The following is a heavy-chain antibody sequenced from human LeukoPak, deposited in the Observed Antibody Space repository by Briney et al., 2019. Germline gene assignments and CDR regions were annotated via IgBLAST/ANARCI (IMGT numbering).Heavy chain of an antibody. CDR2: ISGSGGST. Sequence: GGSLSLSCAASGFTFSSYAMSWVRQAPGKGLEWVSAISGSGGSTYYADSVKGRFTISRDNSKNTLYLQMNSLRAEDTAVYYCAKVGYYYDSSGYYLEGYDYWGQGTLVTVSS. V-gene: IGHV3-23*01. CDR1: GFTFSSYA. J-gene: IGHJ4*02. CDR3: AKVGYYYDSSGYYLEGYDY. D-gene: IGHD3-22*01.